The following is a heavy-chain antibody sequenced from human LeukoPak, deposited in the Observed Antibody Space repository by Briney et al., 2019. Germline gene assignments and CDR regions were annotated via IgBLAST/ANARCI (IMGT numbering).Heavy chain of an antibody. Sequence: PGGTLRLSCAASGFTFSSYGMSWVRQAPGKGLEWVSYISSSGSTIYYADSVKGRFTISRDNAKNSLYLQMNSLGAEDTAVYYCARRPYYYDSLDYWGQGTLVTVSS. CDR1: GFTFSSYG. J-gene: IGHJ4*02. V-gene: IGHV3-48*04. CDR3: ARRPYYYDSLDY. D-gene: IGHD3-22*01. CDR2: ISSSGSTI.